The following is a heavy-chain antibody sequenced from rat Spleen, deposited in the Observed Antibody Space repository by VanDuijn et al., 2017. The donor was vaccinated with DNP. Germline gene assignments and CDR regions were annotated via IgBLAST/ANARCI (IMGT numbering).Heavy chain of an antibody. J-gene: IGHJ3*01. V-gene: IGHV2-6*01. Sequence: QVQLKESGPGLVQPSQTLSLTCTVSGFSLTSNSVHWVRQPPGKGLEWIAAISSGGSTYYNSALKSRLSISRDTSKSQVFLDMNSLQTEDTAMYFCVREGGTTRFAYWGQGTLVTVSS. D-gene: IGHD1-11*01. CDR2: ISSGGST. CDR3: VREGGTTRFAY. CDR1: GFSLTSNS.